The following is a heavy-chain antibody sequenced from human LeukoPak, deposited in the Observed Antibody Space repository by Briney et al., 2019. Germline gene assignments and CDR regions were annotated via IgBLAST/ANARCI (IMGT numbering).Heavy chain of an antibody. J-gene: IGHJ4*02. D-gene: IGHD5-24*01. CDR1: SGSFSGYY. CDR3: ARIRRDGYNYPRYYFDY. CDR2: INHSGST. Sequence: SETLSLTCAVYSGSFSGYYWSWIRHPPGKGLEWIGEINHSGSTNYNPSLKSRVTISVDTSKNQFSLKLSSVTAADTAVYYCARIRRDGYNYPRYYFDYWGQGTLVTVSS. V-gene: IGHV4-34*01.